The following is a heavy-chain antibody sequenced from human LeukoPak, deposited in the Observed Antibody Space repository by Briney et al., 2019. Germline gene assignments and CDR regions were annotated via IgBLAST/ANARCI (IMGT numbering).Heavy chain of an antibody. CDR3: ARDEGYCSGGSCYSEAFDI. CDR1: GGSVSSGSYY. J-gene: IGHJ3*02. Sequence: PSETLSLTCTVSGGSVSSGSYYWSWIRQPPGKGLEWIGYIYYSGSTNYSPSLKSRVTISVDTSKNQFSLKLSSVTAADTAVYYCARDEGYCSGGSCYSEAFDIWGQGTMVTVSS. D-gene: IGHD2-15*01. CDR2: IYYSGST. V-gene: IGHV4-61*01.